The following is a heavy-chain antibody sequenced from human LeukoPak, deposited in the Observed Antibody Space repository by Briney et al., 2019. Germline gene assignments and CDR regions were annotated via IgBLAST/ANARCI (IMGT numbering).Heavy chain of an antibody. CDR1: GFTFSNYW. J-gene: IGHJ4*02. V-gene: IGHV3-74*01. CDR2: INDDGSAT. Sequence: GGSLRLSCAASGFTFSNYWMHWVRHVPGKGLGWVSRINDDGSATFYADSVKGRFTISRDNAKNTLFLQMSSLRAEDTAVYFCAREILAPGKTHDYWGQGTLVTVSS. CDR3: AREILAPGKTHDY.